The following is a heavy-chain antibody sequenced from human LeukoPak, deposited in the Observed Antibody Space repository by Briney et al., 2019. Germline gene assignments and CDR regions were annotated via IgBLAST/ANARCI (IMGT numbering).Heavy chain of an antibody. V-gene: IGHV4-59*01. D-gene: IGHD1-26*01. CDR2: IHYSGST. CDR1: GGSISGYY. Sequence: SETLSLTCTVSGGSISGYYWTWIRQPPGKGLEWIGYIHYSGSTNSHPSLKSRVTLSVDTSKQQFSLKLRSVTAADTAVYYCARGLLVGNTGYYFDYWGQGTLVTASS. J-gene: IGHJ4*02. CDR3: ARGLLVGNTGYYFDY.